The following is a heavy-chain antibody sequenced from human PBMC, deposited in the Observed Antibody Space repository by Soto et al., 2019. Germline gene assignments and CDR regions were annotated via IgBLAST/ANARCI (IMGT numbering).Heavy chain of an antibody. V-gene: IGHV3-49*03. CDR2: IRNRASGGTA. Sequence: EVQLVESGGGSVQPGRSLRLSCTTSGFTFGDYSMTWFRQAPGKGLEWVSVIRNRASGGTAEYAASVKGRFTVSRDESKSSTYLHMNTLKTEDKGMHYCTRDRIMTDYCGQGTLVTVSS. CDR1: GFTFGDYS. CDR3: TRDRIMTDY. J-gene: IGHJ4*02.